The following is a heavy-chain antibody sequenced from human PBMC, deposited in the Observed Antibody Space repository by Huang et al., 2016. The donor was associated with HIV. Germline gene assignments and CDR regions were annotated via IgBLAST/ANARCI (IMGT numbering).Heavy chain of an antibody. CDR1: TFAISNYW. Sequence: ESGGGSVQPGGSLRLSCAASTFAISNYWMHWVRQSPGKGLVWVSRINSDGSSTTYAASVKGRFTISRDNAKNALSLQMNSLRAEDTAVYYCTRGSAYFYAFDIWGQGTMVTVSS. D-gene: IGHD3-22*01. V-gene: IGHV3-74*01. CDR3: TRGSAYFYAFDI. J-gene: IGHJ3*02. CDR2: INSDGSST.